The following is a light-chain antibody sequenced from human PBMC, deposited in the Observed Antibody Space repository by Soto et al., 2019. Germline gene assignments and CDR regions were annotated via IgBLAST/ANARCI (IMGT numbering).Light chain of an antibody. J-gene: IGKJ1*01. CDR2: DAS. V-gene: IGKV1-5*01. CDR1: QSISSG. Sequence: DIQMTQSPSTLSASVGDRVTITCRASQSISSGLAWYQQKPGKAPKLLIYDASSLESGVPSRFSGSGSGTEFTLTISSLQPDDFATYYCQQYNSYWEFGQGTKVEIK. CDR3: QQYNSYWE.